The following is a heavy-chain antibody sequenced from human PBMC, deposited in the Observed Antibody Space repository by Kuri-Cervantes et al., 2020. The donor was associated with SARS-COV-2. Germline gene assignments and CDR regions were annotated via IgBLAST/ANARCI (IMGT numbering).Heavy chain of an antibody. CDR1: GSGFSSYG. CDR2: VWYDGSRN. V-gene: IGHV3-33*01. J-gene: IGHJ5*02. D-gene: IGHD3-10*01. CDR3: ARDDTPYGSGSDP. Sequence: GESLKISCAASGSGFSSYGMHWFRQPPGKGPEWVAVVWYDGSRNEYADSVKGRFTISRDTSKNSVFLQMNSLRVEDTAIYYCARDDTPYGSGSDPWGQGTPVTVSS.